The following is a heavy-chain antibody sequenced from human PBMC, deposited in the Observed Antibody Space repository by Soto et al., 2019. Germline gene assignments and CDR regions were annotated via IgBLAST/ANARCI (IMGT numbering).Heavy chain of an antibody. CDR2: ISYDGSNK. J-gene: IGHJ6*04. CDR3: KTKYYDILTVYQEGYYYYGIFV. V-gene: IGHV3-30*03. D-gene: IGHD3-9*01. Sequence: PGGSLRLSCAASGFTFNSYGIHWVRQAPGKGLEWVAVISYDGSNKYYADSVKGRFTISRDNSKNTLYLQMNSLRAEDPAVYYCKTKYYDILTVYQEGYYYYGIFVRAKATT. CDR1: GFTFNSYG.